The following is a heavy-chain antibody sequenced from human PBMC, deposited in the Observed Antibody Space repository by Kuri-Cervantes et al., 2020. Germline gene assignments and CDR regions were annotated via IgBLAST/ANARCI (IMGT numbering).Heavy chain of an antibody. J-gene: IGHJ4*02. D-gene: IGHD1-26*01. CDR1: GFTFTSYW. CDR2: IKSDGSST. V-gene: IGHV3-74*01. Sequence: GGSLRLSCEASGFTFTSYWMHWVRQAPGKGLVWVSHIKSDGSSTRYADSAKGRFTISRDNAKNTLYLQMNSLRAEDTAVYYCAKSGGATDYWGQGTLVTVSS. CDR3: AKSGGATDY.